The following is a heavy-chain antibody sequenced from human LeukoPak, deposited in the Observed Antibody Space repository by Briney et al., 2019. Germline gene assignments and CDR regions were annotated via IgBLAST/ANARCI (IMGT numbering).Heavy chain of an antibody. Sequence: GRSLRLSSTASGFTLGNYAMSWFRQPPGKWMEWVGFIRSKAYAGTTEYAASVKSRFTISRDDSKSIAYLQMKSLRAEDTAVYYCARSAGLMRGVVEVTALDAWGEGALVTVSS. CDR3: ARSAGLMRGVVEVTALDA. D-gene: IGHD3-3*01. CDR2: IRSKAYAGTT. CDR1: GFTLGNYA. V-gene: IGHV3-49*03. J-gene: IGHJ5*02.